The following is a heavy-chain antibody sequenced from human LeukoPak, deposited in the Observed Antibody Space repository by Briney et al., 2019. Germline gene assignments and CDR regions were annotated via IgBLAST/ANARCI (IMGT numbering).Heavy chain of an antibody. J-gene: IGHJ4*02. CDR3: ARSPRYGDYYGCFDY. Sequence: PSETLSLTCTVSGGSISSYYWSWIRQPPGKGLEWIGYIYYSGSTNYNPSLKSRVTISVDTSKNQFSLKLSSVTAADTAVYYCARSPRYGDYYGCFDYWGQRTLVTVSS. V-gene: IGHV4-59*01. CDR1: GGSISSYY. D-gene: IGHD4-17*01. CDR2: IYYSGST.